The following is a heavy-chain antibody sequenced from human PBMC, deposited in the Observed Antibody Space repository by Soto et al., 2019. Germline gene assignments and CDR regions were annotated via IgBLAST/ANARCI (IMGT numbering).Heavy chain of an antibody. CDR3: ARALGYCSSTSCPTAY. CDR1: GGTFSSYA. J-gene: IGHJ4*02. D-gene: IGHD2-2*01. V-gene: IGHV1-69*06. Sequence: QVLLVQSGAEVKKPGSSVKVSCKASGGTFSSYAISWVRQAPGQGLEWMGGIIPIFGTANYAQKFQGRVTITADKSTSTAYMELSSLRSEDTAVYYCARALGYCSSTSCPTAYWCQGTLVTESS. CDR2: IIPIFGTA.